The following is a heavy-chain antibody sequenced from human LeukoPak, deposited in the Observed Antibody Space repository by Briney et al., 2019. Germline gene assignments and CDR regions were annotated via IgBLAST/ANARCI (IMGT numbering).Heavy chain of an antibody. V-gene: IGHV4-59*01. CDR1: GDSISNYY. J-gene: IGHJ3*02. CDR3: ARYRNEALFAFDI. CDR2: IYYSGNT. D-gene: IGHD3-16*02. Sequence: PSETLSLTXSVSGDSISNYYWSWIRQPPGKGLEWIGYIYYSGNTDYNPSLKSRVTISVDTSKNQFSLRLNSVTAADTAVYYCARYRNEALFAFDIWGQGTMVTVSS.